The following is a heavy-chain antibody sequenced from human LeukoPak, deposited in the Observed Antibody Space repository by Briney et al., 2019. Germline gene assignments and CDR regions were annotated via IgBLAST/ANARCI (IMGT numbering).Heavy chain of an antibody. CDR2: IKQDGSEK. J-gene: IGHJ4*02. D-gene: IGHD5-18*01. CDR1: GFTYSRYW. CDR3: AKRVGSYGHFDY. Sequence: GGSLRLSCAASGFTYSRYWMSWVRQAPGKGLEWVANIKQDGSEKNYVDSVKGRFTISRDNAKNSLYLQMNSLRAEDTAVYYCAKRVGSYGHFDYWGQGTLVTVSS. V-gene: IGHV3-7*03.